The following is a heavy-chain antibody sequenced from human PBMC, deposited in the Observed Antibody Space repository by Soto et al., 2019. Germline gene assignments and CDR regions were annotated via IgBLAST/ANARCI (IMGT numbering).Heavy chain of an antibody. CDR2: ISSSSSTI. Sequence: PGGSLRLSCAASGFTFSSYSMNWVRQAPGKGLEWVSYISSSSSTIYYADSVKGRFTISRDNSKNTLYLQMNSLRAEDTAVYYCAKDDGQLWPPFDYWGQGTLVTVSS. J-gene: IGHJ4*02. V-gene: IGHV3-48*01. D-gene: IGHD5-18*01. CDR3: AKDDGQLWPPFDY. CDR1: GFTFSSYS.